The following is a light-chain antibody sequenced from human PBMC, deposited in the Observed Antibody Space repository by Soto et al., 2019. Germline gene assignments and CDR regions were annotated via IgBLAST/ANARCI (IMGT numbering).Light chain of an antibody. J-gene: IGKJ1*01. CDR1: QSISKS. Sequence: DFQVTQSPSSLSASVGDRVTITCRVSQSISKSLNWYQQKPGEAPELLIYGASKLQSGVPSRFSGSGSGTDFTLTISSLRPEDSASYYCQGSYSGPVAFGQGTKVDIK. CDR2: GAS. CDR3: QGSYSGPVA. V-gene: IGKV1-39*01.